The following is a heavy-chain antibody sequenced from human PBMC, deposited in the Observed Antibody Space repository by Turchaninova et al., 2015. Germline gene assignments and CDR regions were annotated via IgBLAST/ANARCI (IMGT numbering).Heavy chain of an antibody. V-gene: IGHV4-39*07. D-gene: IGHD6-19*01. CDR2: IFDRGRT. CDR3: ARDDDSTRSPAVIFDH. CDR1: GGPNSSSDYS. Sequence: QLQLQESGPGLVKPSETLSLTCPVSGGPNSSSDYSWGWNRQPPGKGLEWIGNIFDRGRTYYNPSLRSRVTVSVDTSKNQFALRLSSVTAADTAVYYCARDDDSTRSPAVIFDHWGQGTLVTVSS. J-gene: IGHJ4*02.